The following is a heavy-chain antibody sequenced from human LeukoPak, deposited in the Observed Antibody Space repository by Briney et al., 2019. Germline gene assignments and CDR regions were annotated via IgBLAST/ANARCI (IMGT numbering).Heavy chain of an antibody. CDR2: IYPGDSDT. D-gene: IGHD3-10*01. CDR1: GYSFTSYW. J-gene: IGHJ4*02. Sequence: GESLKISCKGSGYSFTSYWIGWVRQMPGKGLEWMGIIYPGDSDTRYSPSFQGQVTISADKSISTAYLQWSSLKASDTAIYYCARLFASGSSYSPTDYWGQGTLVTVSS. V-gene: IGHV5-51*01. CDR3: ARLFASGSSYSPTDY.